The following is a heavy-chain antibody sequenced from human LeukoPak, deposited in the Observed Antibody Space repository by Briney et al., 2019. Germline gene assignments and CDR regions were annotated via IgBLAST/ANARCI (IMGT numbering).Heavy chain of an antibody. CDR3: ASPPTYYDFWSGYSRDY. CDR2: ISSSSSTI. J-gene: IGHJ4*02. Sequence: GGSLRLSCAASGFTFSSYSMNWVRQAPGKGLEWVSYISSSSSTIYYADSAKGRFTISRDNAKSSLYLQMNSLRAEDTAVYYCASPPTYYDFWSGYSRDYWGQGTLVTVSS. CDR1: GFTFSSYS. V-gene: IGHV3-48*01. D-gene: IGHD3-3*01.